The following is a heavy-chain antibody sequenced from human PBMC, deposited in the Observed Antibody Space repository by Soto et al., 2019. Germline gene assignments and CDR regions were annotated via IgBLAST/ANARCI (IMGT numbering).Heavy chain of an antibody. V-gene: IGHV3-48*02. CDR1: GFTFNSYS. CDR3: ARAGYYGSGILL. CDR2: ISSSSSTI. Sequence: EVQLVESGGGLVQPGGSLRLSCAASGFTFNSYSMNWVRQAPGKGLEWVSYISSSSSTIYYADSVKGRFTISRDNAKNSLYLHMNSLRHEDTAVYYCARAGYYGSGILLWGQGTLVTVSS. D-gene: IGHD3-10*01. J-gene: IGHJ4*02.